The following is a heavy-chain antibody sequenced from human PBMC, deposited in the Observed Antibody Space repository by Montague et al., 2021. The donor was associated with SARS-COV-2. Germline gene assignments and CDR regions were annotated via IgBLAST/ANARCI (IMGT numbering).Heavy chain of an antibody. V-gene: IGHV4-34*01. Sequence: SETLSLTCAVHGTSFSGYYWNWIRQPPGKGLEWIGEINHCGSTKYSPSLKSRLTISADTSKNQFSLKLTSVAAADTAVYYCSGLRDGVVPSPILGVGPYYSYYYMDVWGNGTTVTVSS. J-gene: IGHJ6*03. CDR2: INHCGST. D-gene: IGHD3-10*01. CDR3: SGLRDGVVPSPILGVGPYYSYYYMDV. CDR1: GTSFSGYY.